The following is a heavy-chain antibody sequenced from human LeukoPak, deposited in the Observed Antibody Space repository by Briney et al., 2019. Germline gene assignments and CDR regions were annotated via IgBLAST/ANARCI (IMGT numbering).Heavy chain of an antibody. J-gene: IGHJ4*02. CDR2: INTDGRTT. V-gene: IGHV3-74*01. CDR3: ARDNTYMFDY. Sequence: ETLSLTCAVSGGSFSGYYWSWVRQAPGKGLVWVAHINTDGRTTTYADSVKGRFTVARDNAKNTLYLEMNRLRAEDTAVYYCARDNTYMFDYWGQGTQVTVSS. D-gene: IGHD2-2*02. CDR1: GGSFSGYY.